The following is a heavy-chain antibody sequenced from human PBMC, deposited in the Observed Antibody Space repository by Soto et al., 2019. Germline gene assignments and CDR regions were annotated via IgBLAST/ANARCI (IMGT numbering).Heavy chain of an antibody. D-gene: IGHD3-22*01. CDR3: AIRASYYDSSGYFDY. J-gene: IGHJ4*02. CDR1: GFTFSSYW. V-gene: IGHV3-74*01. CDR2: INSDGSST. Sequence: GGSLRLSCAASGFTFSSYWMHWVRQAPGKGLVWVSRINSDGSSTSYADSVKGRFTISRDNAKNTLYLQMNRLRAEDTAVYYCAIRASYYDSSGYFDYWGQGTLVTVSS.